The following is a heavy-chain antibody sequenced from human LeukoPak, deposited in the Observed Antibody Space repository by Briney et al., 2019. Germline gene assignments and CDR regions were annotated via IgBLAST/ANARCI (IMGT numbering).Heavy chain of an antibody. J-gene: IGHJ4*02. CDR2: IYYSGST. D-gene: IGHD3-10*01. CDR3: ASGQGSYFDY. V-gene: IGHV4-59*01. CDR1: GGSISSYY. Sequence: PSETLSLTCTVSGGSISSYYWSWIRQPPGKGLEWVGYIYYSGSTNYNPSLKSRVTISVDTSKNQFSLKLSSVTAADTAVYYCASGQGSYFDYWGQGTLVTVSS.